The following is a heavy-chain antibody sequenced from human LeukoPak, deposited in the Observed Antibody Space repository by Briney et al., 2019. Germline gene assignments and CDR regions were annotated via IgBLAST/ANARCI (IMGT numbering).Heavy chain of an antibody. J-gene: IGHJ4*02. CDR3: ASTTPMATQPEDGLDY. CDR2: ISSSGSTI. D-gene: IGHD5-24*01. V-gene: IGHV3-11*01. CDR1: GFTFSDYY. Sequence: MSGGSLRLSCAASGFTFSDYYMSWIRQAPGKGLEWVSYISSSGSTIYYADSVKGRFTISRDNAKNSLYLQMNSLRAEDTAVYYCASTTPMATQPEDGLDYWGREPWSPSPQ.